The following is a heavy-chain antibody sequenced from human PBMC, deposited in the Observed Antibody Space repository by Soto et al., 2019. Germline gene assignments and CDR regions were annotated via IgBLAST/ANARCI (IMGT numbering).Heavy chain of an antibody. CDR2: ISDNGGST. Sequence: EVQLLESGGGLVQPGGSLTLSCAASGFTFSNYAMSWVRQAPGKGPEWVSGISDNGGSTYYADSVRGRFSISRDNAKNTLYLQMYSLRVEDMAVYYCAKDPDPDIVVVSTTFDYWGQGTLVTVSS. D-gene: IGHD3-22*01. J-gene: IGHJ4*02. CDR1: GFTFSNYA. CDR3: AKDPDPDIVVVSTTFDY. V-gene: IGHV3-23*01.